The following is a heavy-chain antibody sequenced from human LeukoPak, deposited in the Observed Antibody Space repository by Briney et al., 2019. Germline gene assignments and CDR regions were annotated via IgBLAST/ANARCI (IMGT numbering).Heavy chain of an antibody. V-gene: IGHV3-33*01. CDR3: ARSSRRGYYFDY. J-gene: IGHJ4*02. CDR2: IWYDGSNK. D-gene: IGHD3-16*01. Sequence: GGSLRLSCAASGFTFSSYGMHWVRQAPGKGLEWVAVIWYDGSNKYYADSVKGRFTISRDNSKNTLYLQMNSLRAEDTAVYYCARSSRRGYYFDYWGQGTLVTVSS. CDR1: GFTFSSYG.